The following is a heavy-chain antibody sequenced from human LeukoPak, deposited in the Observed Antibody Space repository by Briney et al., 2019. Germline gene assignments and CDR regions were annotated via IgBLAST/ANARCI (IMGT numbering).Heavy chain of an antibody. CDR1: GGSISSYY. D-gene: IGHD3-10*01. CDR3: ASLYYYGSGSQNPFDY. V-gene: IGHV4-4*07. CDR2: IYTSGST. J-gene: IGHJ4*02. Sequence: SETLSLTCTVSGGSISSYYWSWIRQPAGEGLEWIGRIYTSGSTNYNPSLKSRVTMSVDTSKNQFSLKLSSVTAADTAVYYCASLYYYGSGSQNPFDYWGQGTLVTVSS.